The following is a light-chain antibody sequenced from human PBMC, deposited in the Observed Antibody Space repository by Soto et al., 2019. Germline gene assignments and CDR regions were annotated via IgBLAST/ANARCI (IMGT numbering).Light chain of an antibody. V-gene: IGLV2-14*03. CDR2: GVT. J-gene: IGLJ1*01. CDR3: SSFTSNRIYV. Sequence: QSALTQPASVSGSPGQSITISCTGTSSDVGAYNYVAWYQQHPGKAPKLIIHGVTTRPSGISGRFSASKSGLTASLTISGLQPEDEADYYCSSFTSNRIYVFGPGTKLTVL. CDR1: SSDVGAYNY.